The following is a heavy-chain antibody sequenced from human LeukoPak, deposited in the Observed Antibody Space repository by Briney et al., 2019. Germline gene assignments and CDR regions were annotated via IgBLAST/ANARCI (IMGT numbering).Heavy chain of an antibody. D-gene: IGHD6-13*01. CDR3: ARDRVAATGDGFDI. J-gene: IGHJ3*02. V-gene: IGHV4-59*01. CDR1: GGSISSYY. CDR2: IYYSGST. Sequence: SETLSLTCTVSGGSISSYYWSWIRQPPGKGLEWIGYIYYSGSTNYNPSLKSRVTISVDTSKNQFSLKLSSVTAADTAVYYCARDRVAATGDGFDIWGQGTMVTVSS.